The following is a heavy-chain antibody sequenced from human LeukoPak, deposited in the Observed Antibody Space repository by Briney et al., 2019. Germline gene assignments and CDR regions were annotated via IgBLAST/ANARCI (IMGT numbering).Heavy chain of an antibody. Sequence: PGGSLRLSCAASGFTFSSIAMTWVRQAPGKGLEWVSSIRSNGDTTYNADSVKGRFTISRDNSKSTLYLQMNSLRVEDTAIYYCAKGQELDDGVFDSWGQGTLVTVSS. CDR2: IRSNGDTT. CDR1: GFTFSSIA. D-gene: IGHD1-1*01. V-gene: IGHV3-23*01. CDR3: AKGQELDDGVFDS. J-gene: IGHJ4*02.